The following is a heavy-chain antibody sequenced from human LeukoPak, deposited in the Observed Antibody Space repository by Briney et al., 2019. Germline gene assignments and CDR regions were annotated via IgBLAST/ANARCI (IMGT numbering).Heavy chain of an antibody. CDR2: ISSSSSYI. J-gene: IGHJ4*02. CDR3: ARAYSSGWYY. D-gene: IGHD6-19*01. Sequence: PGRSPRLSCAASGFTFSSYSMNWVRQAPGKGLEWVSSISSSSSYIYYADSVKGRFTISRDNAKNSLYLQMNSLRAEDTAVYYCARAYSSGWYYWGQGTLVTVSS. V-gene: IGHV3-21*01. CDR1: GFTFSSYS.